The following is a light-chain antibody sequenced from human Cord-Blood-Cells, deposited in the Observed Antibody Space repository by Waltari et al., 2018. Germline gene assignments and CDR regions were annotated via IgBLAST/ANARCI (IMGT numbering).Light chain of an antibody. CDR2: GGS. CDR3: CSYAGSSTWV. Sequence: QSALTRPPSVSRSPGPSLTIPCTGTSRDGGGYNLLSWYQQHPGKAPKRVIYGGSKRPSGVSKRSPGSKPGNTASLTISELQAEDEADYYCCSYAGSSTWVFGGGTKLTVL. CDR1: SRDGGGYNL. J-gene: IGLJ3*02. V-gene: IGLV2-23*01.